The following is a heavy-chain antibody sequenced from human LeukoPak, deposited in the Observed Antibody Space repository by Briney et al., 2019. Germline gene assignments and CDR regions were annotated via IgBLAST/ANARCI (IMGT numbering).Heavy chain of an antibody. J-gene: IGHJ6*03. CDR1: GFTFSSYA. D-gene: IGHD3-3*01. CDR3: ARQAHWSGYYSTGYYYYYMDV. V-gene: IGHV3-23*01. Sequence: PGGSLRLSCAASGFTFSSYAMSWVRQAPGKGLEWVSAISGSGGSTYYADSVKGRFTISRDNSKNTLYLQVNSLRGEDTAVYYCARQAHWSGYYSTGYYYYYMDVWGKGTTATVSS. CDR2: ISGSGGST.